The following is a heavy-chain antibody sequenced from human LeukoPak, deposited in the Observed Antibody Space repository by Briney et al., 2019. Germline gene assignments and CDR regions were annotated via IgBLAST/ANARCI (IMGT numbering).Heavy chain of an antibody. D-gene: IGHD4-17*01. CDR2: IYYSGST. J-gene: IGHJ4*02. Sequence: PSETLSLTRTVSGGSISYYYWSWIRQPPGKGLEWIGYIYYSGSTKYNPSLKSQITISVDTSKNQFSLKLSSVTAADTAMYYCARQGNGDLYYFDYWGQGTLVTVSS. V-gene: IGHV4-59*08. CDR3: ARQGNGDLYYFDY. CDR1: GGSISYYY.